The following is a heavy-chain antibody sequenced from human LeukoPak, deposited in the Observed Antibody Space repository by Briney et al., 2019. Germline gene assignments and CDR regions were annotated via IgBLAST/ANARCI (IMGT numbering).Heavy chain of an antibody. V-gene: IGHV3-21*01. CDR2: NSSNSIYI. CDR3: ARDLCGRQGIAARHNWFDP. D-gene: IGHD6-6*01. J-gene: IGHJ5*02. Sequence: GGPLRLSCTPSGFPFSRYSKNGARGAPGKGLEGVSSNSSNSIYIYYADSVKARFNISRDNAKNSLYLNINSLRVEDTGVYDWARDLCGRQGIAARHNWFDPWGKGTLVTVAS. CDR1: GFPFSRYS.